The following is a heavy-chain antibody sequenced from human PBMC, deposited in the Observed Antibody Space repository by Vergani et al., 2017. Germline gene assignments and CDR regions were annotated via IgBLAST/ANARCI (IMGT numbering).Heavy chain of an antibody. CDR1: GASIRSSNYY. J-gene: IGHJ5*02. V-gene: IGHV4-39*07. CDR3: ARGETRTDWFDP. D-gene: IGHD3/OR15-3a*01. Sequence: QLQLQESGPGLVKPSATLSLTCSVSGASIRSSNYYWGWIRQPPGKGLEWIASIYHSGSTYYNPSLKSRVTISVDTSKNQFSLKLSSVTAADTAVYYCARGETRTDWFDPWGQGTLVTVSS. CDR2: IYHSGST.